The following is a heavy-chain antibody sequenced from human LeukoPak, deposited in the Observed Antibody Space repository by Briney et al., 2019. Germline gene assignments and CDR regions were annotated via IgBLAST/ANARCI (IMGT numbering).Heavy chain of an antibody. CDR3: ARSYGDYVYNGMDV. J-gene: IGHJ6*04. D-gene: IGHD4-17*01. V-gene: IGHV4-34*01. Sequence: SETLSLTCAVYGLSFSGYYWSWLRQPPGKGLEWLGEINHSGSTNYNPSLKSRVTISADTSKNQFSLKLSSVSAADTAVYYCARSYGDYVYNGMDVWGKGTTVTVSS. CDR2: INHSGST. CDR1: GLSFSGYY.